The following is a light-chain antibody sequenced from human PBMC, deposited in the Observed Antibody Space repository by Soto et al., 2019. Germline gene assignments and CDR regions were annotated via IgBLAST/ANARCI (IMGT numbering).Light chain of an antibody. CDR1: QSVAANY. CDR3: HQYGNAPLT. Sequence: EVVLTQSPGTLSLSPGERATLSCRSSQSVAANYLAWYQQKRGQAPRLLIYVASSRATGIPDRFSGSGSGTDFTLTSSRLAPEVFSVYYWHQYGNAPLTFGPGTKVDIK. J-gene: IGKJ3*01. CDR2: VAS. V-gene: IGKV3-20*01.